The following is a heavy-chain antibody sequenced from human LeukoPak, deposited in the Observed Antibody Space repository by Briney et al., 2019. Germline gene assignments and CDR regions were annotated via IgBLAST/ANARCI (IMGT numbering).Heavy chain of an antibody. V-gene: IGHV3-48*03. CDR2: VSSSGDST. CDR3: VRLGGATGQYFHH. CDR1: GFTFRSFE. Sequence: GGSLRLSCAASGFTFRSFEMNWVRQAPGKGLEWVADVSSSGDSTYYADSVKGRFTISRHNAKNSLYLQISSLRAEDAAVYYCVRLGGATGQYFHHWGQGTRVTVAS. J-gene: IGHJ1*01. D-gene: IGHD1-26*01.